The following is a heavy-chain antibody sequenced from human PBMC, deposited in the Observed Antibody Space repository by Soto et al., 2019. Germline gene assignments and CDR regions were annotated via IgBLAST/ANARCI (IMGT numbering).Heavy chain of an antibody. CDR3: AKEHDLGAAEYYFDH. CDR1: GFTFRNYA. V-gene: IGHV3-30-3*01. CDR2: ISSDGGDK. J-gene: IGHJ4*02. D-gene: IGHD6-13*01. Sequence: QVQLVESGGGVVQPGRSLRLSCVASGFTFRNYAMHWVRQAPGKGLEWVTVISSDGGDKYYADSVKGRFTISRDNSKNTLYLQMNGLRPDDTAVYYCAKEHDLGAAEYYFDHWGQGTLVTVSS.